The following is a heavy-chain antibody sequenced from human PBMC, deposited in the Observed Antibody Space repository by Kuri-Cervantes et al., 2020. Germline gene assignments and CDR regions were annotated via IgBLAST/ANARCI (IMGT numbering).Heavy chain of an antibody. D-gene: IGHD1-26*01. J-gene: IGHJ3*02. V-gene: IGHV2-70*04. CDR3: ARLGNGNYYGAFDI. Sequence: SGPTLVKPTETLTLTCTVSGFSFNNDRMGVTWIHQPPGKALEWLAHIDWDDDKFYSTSLKTRLTISKDTSKNQVVLTMTNMDPVDTATYYCARLGNGNYYGAFDIWGQGTMVTVSS. CDR1: GFSFNNDRMG. CDR2: IDWDDDK.